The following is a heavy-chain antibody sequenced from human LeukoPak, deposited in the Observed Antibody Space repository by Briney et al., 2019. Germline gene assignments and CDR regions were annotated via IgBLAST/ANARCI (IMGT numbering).Heavy chain of an antibody. CDR3: AELGITMIGGV. D-gene: IGHD3-10*02. CDR2: ISSSGSTI. J-gene: IGHJ6*04. V-gene: IGHV3-48*04. Sequence: GGSLRFSCAASGFTFSSYWMNWVRQAPGKGLEWVSYISSSGSTIYYADSVKGRFTISRDNAKNSLYLQMNSLRAEDTAVYYCAELGITMIGGVWGKGTTVTISS. CDR1: GFTFSSYW.